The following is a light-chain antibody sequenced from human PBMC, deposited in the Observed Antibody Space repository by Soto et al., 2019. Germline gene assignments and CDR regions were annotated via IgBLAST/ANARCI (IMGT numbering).Light chain of an antibody. V-gene: IGKV1-5*03. CDR2: TAS. J-gene: IGKJ2*01. CDR1: QNIDIW. Sequence: DIQMTQSPSTLSASVGDRVTITCRASQNIDIWLAWYQQKPGKAPKHLIYTASNLESGVPSRFSGSGSGTEFTLTISSLQPDDSATYYCQHYYGYSRTFGQGTKLEIK. CDR3: QHYYGYSRT.